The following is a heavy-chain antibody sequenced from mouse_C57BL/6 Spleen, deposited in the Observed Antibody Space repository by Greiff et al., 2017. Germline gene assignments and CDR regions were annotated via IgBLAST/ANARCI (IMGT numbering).Heavy chain of an antibody. D-gene: IGHD2-3*01. J-gene: IGHJ4*01. CDR2: IYPGSGST. CDR3: ARFYDGYYEGYAMDY. CDR1: GYTFTSYW. V-gene: IGHV1-55*01. Sequence: VQLQQPGAELVKPGASVKMSCKASGYTFTSYWITWVKQRPGQGLEWIGDIYPGSGSTNYNEKFKSKATLTVDTSSSTAYMQLSSLTSEDSAVYYCARFYDGYYEGYAMDYWGQGTSVTVSS.